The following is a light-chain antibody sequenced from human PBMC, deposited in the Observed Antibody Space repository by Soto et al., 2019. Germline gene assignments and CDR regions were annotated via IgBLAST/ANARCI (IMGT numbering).Light chain of an antibody. J-gene: IGKJ3*01. CDR3: QQLNNFVT. V-gene: IGKV3-15*01. CDR2: GAS. Sequence: ERVMTQSPATLSVSPGERATLSCRASQSVSSNLAWYQQKPGQAPRLFIYGASTRATAIPPRFSGSGSGTEFTLTIRGLQPEDVATYYCQQLNNFVTFGPGTKVNI. CDR1: QSVSSN.